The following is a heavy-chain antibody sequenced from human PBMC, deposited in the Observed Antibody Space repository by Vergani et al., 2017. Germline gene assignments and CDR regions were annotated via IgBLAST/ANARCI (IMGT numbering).Heavy chain of an antibody. D-gene: IGHD2-2*01. J-gene: IGHJ4*02. Sequence: VQLLESGGGLVKPGGSLRLSCAASGFTFSDYYMSWIRQAPGKGLEWVSYISSSSSYTNYADSVKGRFTISRDNAKNSLYLQMNSLRAEDTAVYYCARDRVPAAPSDYWGQGTLVTVSS. CDR3: ARDRVPAAPSDY. CDR1: GFTFSDYY. CDR2: ISSSSSYT. V-gene: IGHV3-11*06.